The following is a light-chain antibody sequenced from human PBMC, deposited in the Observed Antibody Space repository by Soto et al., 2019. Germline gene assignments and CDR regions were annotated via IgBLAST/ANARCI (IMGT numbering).Light chain of an antibody. Sequence: IQDSPPTVSTPPEESATLSCMYSQSVSTNLAWYQQRPGQAPRLLIYGASTRAAGIPARFSGSGSGTEFTLTITSLQSEDSAVYYCQQYNNSPQTFGQGTKVDI. CDR1: QSVSTN. V-gene: IGKV3-15*01. J-gene: IGKJ1*01. CDR3: QQYNNSPQT. CDR2: GAS.